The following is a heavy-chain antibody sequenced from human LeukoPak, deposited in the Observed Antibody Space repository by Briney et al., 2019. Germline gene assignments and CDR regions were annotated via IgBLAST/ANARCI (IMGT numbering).Heavy chain of an antibody. CDR1: GFTFSSYG. J-gene: IGHJ6*02. Sequence: GGSLRLSCAASGFTFSSYGMHWVRQAPGKGLEWVAVISYDGSNKYYADSVKGRFTISRDNSKSTLYLQMNSLRAEDTAVYYCAKQDCSSTSCYASYYYYGMDVWGQGTTVTVSS. CDR2: ISYDGSNK. D-gene: IGHD2-2*01. V-gene: IGHV3-30*18. CDR3: AKQDCSSTSCYASYYYYGMDV.